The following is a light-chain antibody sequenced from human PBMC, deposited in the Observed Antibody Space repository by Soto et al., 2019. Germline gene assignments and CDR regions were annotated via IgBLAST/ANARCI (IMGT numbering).Light chain of an antibody. J-gene: IGLJ2*01. CDR3: CSYAGSSTL. CDR2: EGS. Sequence: QSVLTRPASVSGSPGQSITISCTGTSSDVGSYNLVSWYQQHPGKAPKLMIYEGSKWPSGVSNRFSGSKSGNTASLTISGLQAEDEADYYCCSYAGSSTLFGGGTKLTVL. CDR1: SSDVGSYNL. V-gene: IGLV2-23*01.